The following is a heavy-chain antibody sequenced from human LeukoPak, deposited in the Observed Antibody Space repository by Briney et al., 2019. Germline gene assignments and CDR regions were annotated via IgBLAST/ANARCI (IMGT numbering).Heavy chain of an antibody. CDR2: IYYIGDT. CDR3: ARVWDDYADWYFDN. Sequence: SETLSLTCTVSGGSISSSGFYWSWIRQLPGRGLEWIGYIYYIGDTYYNPSLKSRVTISRDTSRNQFSLKLTSVTAADTAVYYCARVWDDYADWYFDNWGEGTLVTVSS. V-gene: IGHV4-31*03. CDR1: GGSISSSGFY. D-gene: IGHD4-17*01. J-gene: IGHJ4*02.